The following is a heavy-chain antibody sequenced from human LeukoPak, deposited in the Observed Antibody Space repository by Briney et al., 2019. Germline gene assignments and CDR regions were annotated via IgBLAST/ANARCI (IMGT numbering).Heavy chain of an antibody. V-gene: IGHV4-39*01. D-gene: IGHD5-12*01. Sequence: PSETLSLTCTVSGDSISNKIYYWGWIRQPPGKGLEWIGSLSSSGSVYYNPSLKSRVTASIDTSKNQFSLRLTSVIAADTAVYYCARHAVVDAYPRYFQHWGQGTLITVSS. CDR2: LSSSGSV. CDR1: GDSISNKIYY. CDR3: ARHAVVDAYPRYFQH. J-gene: IGHJ1*01.